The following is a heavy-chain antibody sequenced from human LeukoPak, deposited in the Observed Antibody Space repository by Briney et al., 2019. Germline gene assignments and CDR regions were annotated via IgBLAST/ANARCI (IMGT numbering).Heavy chain of an antibody. CDR1: GGTFSSYA. CDR2: IIPILGIA. V-gene: IGHV1-69*04. CDR3: ARAVRRIAAAGNGAFDI. Sequence: ASVKVSCKASGGTFSSYAISWVRQAPGQGLEWMGRIIPILGIANYAQKLQGRVTITADKSTSTAYMELSRLRSDDTAVYYCARAVRRIAAAGNGAFDIWGQGTMVTVSS. J-gene: IGHJ3*02. D-gene: IGHD6-13*01.